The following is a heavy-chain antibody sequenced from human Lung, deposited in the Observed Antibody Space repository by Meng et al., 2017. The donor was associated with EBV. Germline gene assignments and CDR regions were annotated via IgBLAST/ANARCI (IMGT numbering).Heavy chain of an antibody. CDR2: IKHSGST. V-gene: IGHV4-34*01. J-gene: IGHJ4*02. D-gene: IGHD2-15*01. Sequence: QVQVQQVGAGSLKPSETLSLTCAVYGGSFSGYYWSWIRQPPGKVVECIGEIKHSGSTNYHPSLKSRVTMSLDKSKNHFSLNLSSVTAADTAVYYCARGRQIGWQGGDFAYWSQGTLVTVSS. CDR1: GGSFSGYY. CDR3: ARGRQIGWQGGDFAY.